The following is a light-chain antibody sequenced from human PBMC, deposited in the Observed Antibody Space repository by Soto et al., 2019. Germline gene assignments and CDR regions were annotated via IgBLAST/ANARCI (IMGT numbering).Light chain of an antibody. CDR1: QSVLSSSNNVKG. J-gene: IGKJ5*01. Sequence: DIVMTQSPDSLAVSLGERATINCKSSQSVLSSSNNVKGLGWYQQKPVQPPVLLMSWASTREFELPDRFSGSGYETHFTLEIRNLRAEDVAVYCCQQYHSAPITFGQGTGLEI. V-gene: IGKV4-1*01. CDR2: WAS. CDR3: QQYHSAPIT.